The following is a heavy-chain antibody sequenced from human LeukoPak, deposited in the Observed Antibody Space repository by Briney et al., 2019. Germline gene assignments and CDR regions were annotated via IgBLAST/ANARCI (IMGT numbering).Heavy chain of an antibody. D-gene: IGHD5/OR15-5a*01. CDR1: GFTFSRYW. V-gene: IGHV3-7*01. CDR2: IKEDGRQK. Sequence: GGSLRLSCAASGFTFSRYWMSWVRQAPGKGLEWVANIKEDGRQKYYVDSVKGRFTISRDNAKNSLYLQMNSLRAEDTAVYYCARQKYLRGPDVEYFDYWGQGTLVTVSS. J-gene: IGHJ4*02. CDR3: ARQKYLRGPDVEYFDY.